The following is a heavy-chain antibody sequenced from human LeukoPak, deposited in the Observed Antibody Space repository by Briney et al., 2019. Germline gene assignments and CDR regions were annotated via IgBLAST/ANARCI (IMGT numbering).Heavy chain of an antibody. D-gene: IGHD6-6*01. CDR2: IYYSGST. CDR3: ARHDTYSSSSD. V-gene: IGHV4-34*01. Sequence: SETLSLTCAVYGGSFSGYYWSWIRQPPGKGLEWIGSIYYSGSTYYNPSLKSRVTISVDTSKNQFSLKLSSVTAADTAVYYCARHDTYSSSSDWGQGTLVTVSS. CDR1: GGSFSGYY. J-gene: IGHJ4*02.